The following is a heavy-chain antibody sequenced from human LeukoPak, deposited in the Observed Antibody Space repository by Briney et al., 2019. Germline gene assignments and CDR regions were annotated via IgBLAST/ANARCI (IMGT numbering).Heavy chain of an antibody. CDR2: ISAYNGNT. Sequence: ASVKVSCKASGYTFTSYGISWVRQAPGQGLEWMGWISAYNGNTNYAQKLRGRVTMTTDTSTSTAYMELRSLRSDDTAVYYCARRSDYYGSGSSDFDYWGQGTLVTVSS. D-gene: IGHD3-10*01. V-gene: IGHV1-18*01. J-gene: IGHJ4*02. CDR1: GYTFTSYG. CDR3: ARRSDYYGSGSSDFDY.